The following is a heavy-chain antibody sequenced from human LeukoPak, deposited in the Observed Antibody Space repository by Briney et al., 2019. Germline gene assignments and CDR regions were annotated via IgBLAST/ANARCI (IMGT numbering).Heavy chain of an antibody. CDR3: ARDSQLFIQEVWDY. J-gene: IGHJ4*02. Sequence: GASVTVSFTASGYTFTSYGISWVRQAPGDGLEWMGWISAYNRNTNYAQKLQGRVTMTTDTSTSTAYMELRSLRSDDTAVYYCARDSQLFIQEVWDYWGQGTLVTVSS. D-gene: IGHD2-2*01. CDR2: ISAYNRNT. V-gene: IGHV1-18*01. CDR1: GYTFTSYG.